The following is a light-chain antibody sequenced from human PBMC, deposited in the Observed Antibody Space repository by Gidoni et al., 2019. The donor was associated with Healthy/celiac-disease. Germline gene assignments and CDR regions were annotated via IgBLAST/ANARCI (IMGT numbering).Light chain of an antibody. CDR2: DVS. CDR1: SSDDGGYNY. J-gene: IGLJ2*01. CDR3: SSYTSSSTLVV. V-gene: IGLV2-14*01. Sequence: QSALTQPASVSGPPGQSITISCTGTSSDDGGYNYVSWYQQHPGKAPILMIYDVSKRPSGVSNRFSGSKSGNTASLTISGLQAEDEADYYCSSYTSSSTLVVFGGGTKLTVL.